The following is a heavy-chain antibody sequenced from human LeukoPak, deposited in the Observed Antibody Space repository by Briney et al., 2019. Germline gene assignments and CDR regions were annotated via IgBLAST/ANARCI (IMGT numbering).Heavy chain of an antibody. CDR1: GFTFSSCS. V-gene: IGHV3-21*01. D-gene: IGHD3-10*01. Sequence: PGGPLRLSCAASGFTFSSCSMNWVRQAPGKGLEWVSSISSSSSYIYYADSVKGRFTISRDNAKNSLYLQMNSLRAEDTAVYYSASSHLMEDGYNWFDPWGQGTLVTVSS. CDR2: ISSSSSYI. J-gene: IGHJ5*02. CDR3: ASSHLMEDGYNWFDP.